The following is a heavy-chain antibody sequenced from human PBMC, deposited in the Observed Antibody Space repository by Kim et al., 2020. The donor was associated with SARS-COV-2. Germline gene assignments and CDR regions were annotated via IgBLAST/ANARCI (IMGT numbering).Heavy chain of an antibody. Sequence: GGSLRLSCAASGFTFDDYAMHWVRQAPGKGLEWVSGISWNSGSIGYADSVKGRFTISRDNAKNSLYLQMNSLRAEDTALYYCAKESQYYDILTGYYTDWG. J-gene: IGHJ1*01. CDR2: ISWNSGSI. CDR3: AKESQYYDILTGYYTD. D-gene: IGHD3-9*01. V-gene: IGHV3-9*01. CDR1: GFTFDDYA.